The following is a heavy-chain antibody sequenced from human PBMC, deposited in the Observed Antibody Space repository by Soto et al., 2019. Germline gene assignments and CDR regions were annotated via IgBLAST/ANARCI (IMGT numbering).Heavy chain of an antibody. D-gene: IGHD6-13*01. CDR1: GGSISSYY. CDR2: IYYSGST. J-gene: IGHJ6*02. Sequence: SETLALTCTVSGGSISSYYWSWIRQPPGKGLEWIGYIYYSGSTNYNPSLKSRVTISVDTSKNQFSLKLSSVTAADTAVYYCARERESGVAAARLPYGIDVWGQGTTVTXSS. V-gene: IGHV4-59*01. CDR3: ARERESGVAAARLPYGIDV.